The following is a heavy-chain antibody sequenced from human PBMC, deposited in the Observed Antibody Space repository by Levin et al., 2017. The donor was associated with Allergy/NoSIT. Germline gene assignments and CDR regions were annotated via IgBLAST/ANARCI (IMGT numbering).Heavy chain of an antibody. D-gene: IGHD6-19*01. CDR1: GGSFSGYY. CDR2: INHSGST. J-gene: IGHJ4*02. Sequence: SQTLSLTCAVYGGSFSGYYWSWIRQPPGKGLEWIGEINHSGSTNYNPSLKSRVTISVDTSKNQFSLKLSSVTAADTAVYYCARDPHIAVAGTPLRIDYWGQGTLVTVSS. CDR3: ARDPHIAVAGTPLRIDY. V-gene: IGHV4-34*01.